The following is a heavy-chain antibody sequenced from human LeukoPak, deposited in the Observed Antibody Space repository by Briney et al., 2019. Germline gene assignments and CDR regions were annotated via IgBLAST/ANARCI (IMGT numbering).Heavy chain of an antibody. CDR2: IYYSGST. V-gene: IGHV4-30-4*07. J-gene: IGHJ3*02. Sequence: SQTLSLTCAASGGSISSGGYSWSWIRQPPGKGLEWIGYIYYSGSTYYNPSLKSRVTISVDTSKNQFSLKLSSVTAADTAVYYCARAPLDYYDSSGYRPEAFDIWGQGTMVTVSS. CDR1: GGSISSGGYS. D-gene: IGHD3-22*01. CDR3: ARAPLDYYDSSGYRPEAFDI.